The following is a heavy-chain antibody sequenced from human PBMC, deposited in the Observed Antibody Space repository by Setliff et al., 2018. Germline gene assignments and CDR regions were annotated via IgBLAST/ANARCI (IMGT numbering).Heavy chain of an antibody. CDR2: IYHSGSA. V-gene: IGHV4-30-4*08. Sequence: SETLSLTCTVSGASISSGDYFWSWLRQPPGKGLEWIAYIYHSGSAYYNPSLKSRVTMPVDTSKKQFSLHRTSVTAADTAVYYCAREVGTSTSSDAFDVWGQGMMVTVSS. J-gene: IGHJ3*01. D-gene: IGHD1-26*01. CDR1: GASISSGDYF. CDR3: AREVGTSTSSDAFDV.